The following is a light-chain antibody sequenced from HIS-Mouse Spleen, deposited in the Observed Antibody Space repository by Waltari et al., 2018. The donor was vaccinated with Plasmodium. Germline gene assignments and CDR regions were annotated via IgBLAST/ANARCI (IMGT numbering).Light chain of an antibody. CDR3: VLYMGSGIWV. Sequence: QTVVTQEPSFSVSPGGTVPLTCCLSSASFSPRSHPHWYQPTPGQAPRTLIYSTNTRSSGVPERFSGSILGNKAALTITGAQADDESDYYCVLYMGSGIWVFGGGTKLTVL. CDR1: SASFSPRSH. CDR2: STN. J-gene: IGLJ2*01. V-gene: IGLV8-61*01.